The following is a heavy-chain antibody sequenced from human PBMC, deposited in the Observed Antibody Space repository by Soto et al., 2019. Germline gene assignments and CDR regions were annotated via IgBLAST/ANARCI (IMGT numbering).Heavy chain of an antibody. CDR1: GFTFSRYG. CDR3: AKDLSGAVGFDY. D-gene: IGHD3-10*02. CDR2: ISKSGDRT. Sequence: LRLSCAVSGFTFSRYGMSWVRQAPGKGLEWVSGISKSGDRTYYGDSVKGRFTISRDNSKNTLYLQMNSLRDEDTAVYYCAKDLSGAVGFDYWGQGTQVTVSS. J-gene: IGHJ4*02. V-gene: IGHV3-23*01.